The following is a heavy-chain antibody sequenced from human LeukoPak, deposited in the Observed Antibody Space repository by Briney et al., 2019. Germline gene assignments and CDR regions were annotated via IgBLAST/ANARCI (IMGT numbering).Heavy chain of an antibody. CDR1: GFTFSSYG. CDR3: ARDRGLYSSSSLDY. D-gene: IGHD6-6*01. Sequence: GGSLRLSCVASGFTFSSYGMHWVRQAPGKGPEWVALISYDGGDKYYVDSVKGRFTISRDNSKNTLYLQMNSLRAEDTAVYYCARDRGLYSSSSLDYWGQGTLVTVSS. CDR2: ISYDGGDK. V-gene: IGHV3-30*03. J-gene: IGHJ4*02.